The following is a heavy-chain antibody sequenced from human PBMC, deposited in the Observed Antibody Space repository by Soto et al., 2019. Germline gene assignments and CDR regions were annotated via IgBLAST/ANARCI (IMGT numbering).Heavy chain of an antibody. CDR1: GYTFTSYG. V-gene: IGHV1-18*01. D-gene: IGHD4-17*01. J-gene: IGHJ4*02. Sequence: ASVKVSCKASGYTFTSYGISWVRQAPGQGLEWMGWISAYNGNTNYAQKLQGRVTMTTDTSTSTAYMELRSLRSDDTAVYYCARERDYGDPIAIHIIDYWGQGTLVTVSS. CDR3: ARERDYGDPIAIHIIDY. CDR2: ISAYNGNT.